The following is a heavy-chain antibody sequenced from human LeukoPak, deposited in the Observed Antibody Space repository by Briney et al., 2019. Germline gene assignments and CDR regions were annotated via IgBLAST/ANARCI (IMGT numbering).Heavy chain of an antibody. CDR2: ISGSGSGT. V-gene: IGHV3-23*01. Sequence: GGSLRLSCAASGFTFSSYVMSWVREAPGKGVEGGSGISGSGSGTYYADSVKGRFTISGDNSKNMLYLQMNSLRAEDTAVYYCAKAIAAAGIRYYGMDVWGQGTTVTVSS. CDR1: GFTFSSYV. D-gene: IGHD6-13*01. CDR3: AKAIAAAGIRYYGMDV. J-gene: IGHJ6*02.